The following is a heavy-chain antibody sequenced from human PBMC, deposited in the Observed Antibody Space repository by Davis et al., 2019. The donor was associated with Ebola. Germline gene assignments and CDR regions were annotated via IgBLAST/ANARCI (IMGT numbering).Heavy chain of an antibody. V-gene: IGHV3-74*01. CDR2: INRDGTTT. J-gene: IGHJ5*02. D-gene: IGHD3-10*01. CDR3: LSLLGAS. Sequence: GESLKISCAASGFVFRNSWMSWVRQGPGGGLVWVSHINRDGTTTNYADFVEGRFTISRDNAKNTLSLQMNSLRVDDTAVYYCLSLLGASWGPGTLVTVSS. CDR1: GFVFRNSW.